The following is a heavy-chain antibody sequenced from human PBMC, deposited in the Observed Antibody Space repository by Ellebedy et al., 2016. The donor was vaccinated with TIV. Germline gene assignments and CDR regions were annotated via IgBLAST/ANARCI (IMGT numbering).Heavy chain of an antibody. J-gene: IGHJ4*02. CDR3: ARDLGVHLDY. CDR1: GFTFSSNW. CDR2: IKEDGSEK. D-gene: IGHD3-3*02. Sequence: PGGSLRLSCVASGFTFSSNWMNWVRQAPGKGLEWVASIKEDGSEKYYVDSVKGRFTISRDNAKNSVYLQMNSLRVEDTAVYYCARDLGVHLDYWGQGTLVTVSS. V-gene: IGHV3-7*01.